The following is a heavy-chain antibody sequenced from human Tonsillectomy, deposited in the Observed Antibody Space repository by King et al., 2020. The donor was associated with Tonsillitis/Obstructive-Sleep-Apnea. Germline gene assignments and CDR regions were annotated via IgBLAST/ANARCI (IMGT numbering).Heavy chain of an antibody. Sequence: VQLVESGGGLVQPGGSLRLSCAASGFTLSRYWMIWVRQAPGKGLEWVSNINQDEKKKYYMDSVKGRFTISRDNAKNSLYLQMDTLRGDDTAVYYCVRYSAPSGGSRYSDAFDIWGQGTMVTVSS. CDR1: GFTLSRYW. CDR3: VRYSAPSGGSRYSDAFDI. D-gene: IGHD1-26*01. CDR2: INQDEKKK. V-gene: IGHV3-7*04. J-gene: IGHJ3*02.